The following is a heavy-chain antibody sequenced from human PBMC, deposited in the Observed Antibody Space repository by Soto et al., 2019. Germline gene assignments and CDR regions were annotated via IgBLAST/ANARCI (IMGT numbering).Heavy chain of an antibody. CDR2: IYYSGST. J-gene: IGHJ5*02. D-gene: IGHD3-3*01. CDR1: GGSISSSSYY. V-gene: IGHV4-39*01. Sequence: PSETLSLTCTVSGGSISSSSYYWGWIRQPPGKGLEWIGSIYYSGSTYYNPSLKSRVTISVDTSKNQFSLKLSSVTAADTAVYYCAPGLRFLEWLFRNRLFDPWGQGTLVTVSS. CDR3: APGLRFLEWLFRNRLFDP.